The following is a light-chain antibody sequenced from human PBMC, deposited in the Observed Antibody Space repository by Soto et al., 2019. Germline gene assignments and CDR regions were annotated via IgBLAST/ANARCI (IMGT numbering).Light chain of an antibody. V-gene: IGKV1-5*03. J-gene: IGKJ1*01. Sequence: DIQMTQSPSTLSASVGDRVTITCGASQSISTWLAWYQQKPGKAPILLIYKASNLESGVPSRFSGSGSGTEFTLTISSLQPDDFAAYYCQQYNSYPWTFGQGTKVEIK. CDR3: QQYNSYPWT. CDR1: QSISTW. CDR2: KAS.